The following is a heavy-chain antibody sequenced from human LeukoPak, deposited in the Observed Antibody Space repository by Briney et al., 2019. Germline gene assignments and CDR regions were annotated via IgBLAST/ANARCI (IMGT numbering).Heavy chain of an antibody. D-gene: IGHD2/OR15-2a*01. CDR1: GGSISSGEYY. J-gene: IGHJ6*02. Sequence: SETLSLTCTVSGGSISSGEYYWSWIRQPPGKGLEWIGEINHSGSTNYNPYLKSRVTISVDTSKNQFSLKLSSVTAADTAVYYCARGPQYSRRGMDVWGQGTTVTVSS. CDR3: ARGPQYSRRGMDV. CDR2: INHSGST. V-gene: IGHV4-39*07.